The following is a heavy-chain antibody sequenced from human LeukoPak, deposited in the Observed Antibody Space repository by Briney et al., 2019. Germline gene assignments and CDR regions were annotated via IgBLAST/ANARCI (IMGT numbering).Heavy chain of an antibody. CDR3: ARRLFTSIDY. J-gene: IGHJ4*02. V-gene: IGHV4-39*01. Sequence: PSETLSLTCTVSGGSISSSSYYWGWIRQPPGKGLEWIGSIYYSGSTYYNPSLKSRVTISVDTSKNQFSLKLSSVTAADTAVYYCARRLFTSIDYWGQGTLVTGSS. CDR1: GGSISSSSYY. CDR2: IYYSGST. D-gene: IGHD2-2*01.